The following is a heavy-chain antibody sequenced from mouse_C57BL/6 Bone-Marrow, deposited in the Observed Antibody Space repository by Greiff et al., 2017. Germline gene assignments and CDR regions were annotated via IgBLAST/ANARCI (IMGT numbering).Heavy chain of an antibody. J-gene: IGHJ2*01. D-gene: IGHD2-2*01. CDR3: ARRCYYGYDYFDY. CDR2: IDPANGNT. CDR1: GFNIKNTY. V-gene: IGHV14-3*01. Sequence: EVQLQESVAELVRPGASVKLSCTASGFNIKNTYMHWVKQRPEQGLEWIGRIDPANGNTTYAPKFQGKATITADTSSNTAYLQLSTLTSEDTAICYCARRCYYGYDYFDYWGQGTTLTVSS.